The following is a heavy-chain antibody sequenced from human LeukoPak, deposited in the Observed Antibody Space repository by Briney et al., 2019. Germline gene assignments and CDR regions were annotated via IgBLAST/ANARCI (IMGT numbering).Heavy chain of an antibody. D-gene: IGHD2-8*02. CDR3: ARAYWDDAFDI. J-gene: IGHJ3*02. V-gene: IGHV4-34*01. CDR1: GGSFSGYY. CDR2: INHSGST. Sequence: SETLSLTCAVHGGSFSGYYWSWIRQPPRKRLEWIGEINHSGSTNYNPSLKSRVTISVDTSKNQFSLRLSSVTAADTAVYYCARAYWDDAFDIWGQGTMVTVSS.